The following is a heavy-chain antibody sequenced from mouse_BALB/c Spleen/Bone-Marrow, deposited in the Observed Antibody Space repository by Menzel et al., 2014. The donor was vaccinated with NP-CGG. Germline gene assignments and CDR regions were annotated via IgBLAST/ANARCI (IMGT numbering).Heavy chain of an antibody. CDR3: VRHYYGYAPYAMDY. CDR2: IRSKSHNYAT. J-gene: IGHJ4*01. V-gene: IGHV10-1*02. Sequence: VQLQQSGGGLVQPKGSLKLSCAASGFTFNTYAMNWVRQAPGKGLEWVARIRSKSHNYATYYADSVEDRFTISRDDSQSMLYLQMNNLQTEDTAMYFCVRHYYGYAPYAMDYWGQGTSVTVSS. CDR1: GFTFNTYA. D-gene: IGHD1-2*01.